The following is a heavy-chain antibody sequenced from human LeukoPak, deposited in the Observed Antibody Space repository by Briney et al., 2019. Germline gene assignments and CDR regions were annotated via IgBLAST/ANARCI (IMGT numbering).Heavy chain of an antibody. CDR3: AAHSSSYSYFDY. CDR1: GGSISSGDYY. CDR2: IYYSGST. V-gene: IGHV4-30-4*01. Sequence: SETLSLTCIVSGGSISSGDYYWSWIRQPPGKGLEWIGYIYYSGSTYYNPSLKSRITMSVDTSKNQFSLKLSSVTAADTAVYYCAAHSSSYSYFDYWGQGTLVTVSS. D-gene: IGHD3-22*01. J-gene: IGHJ4*02.